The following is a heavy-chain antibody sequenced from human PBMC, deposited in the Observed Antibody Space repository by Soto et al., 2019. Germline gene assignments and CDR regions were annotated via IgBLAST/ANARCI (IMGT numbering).Heavy chain of an antibody. CDR1: GFTFTNAW. D-gene: IGHD2-15*01. CDR3: TTDRAIMEAVIFDS. Sequence: EVRLVESGGGLVKPGESLRLSCAASGFTFTNAWMSWVRQAPGKGLELVGRIKSKTDGGTTDYTAPVKGRFTISRDDSKNTLYLQINSLETEDTAVYYWTTDRAIMEAVIFDSWGQGTLVTVSS. J-gene: IGHJ4*02. CDR2: IKSKTDGGTT. V-gene: IGHV3-15*01.